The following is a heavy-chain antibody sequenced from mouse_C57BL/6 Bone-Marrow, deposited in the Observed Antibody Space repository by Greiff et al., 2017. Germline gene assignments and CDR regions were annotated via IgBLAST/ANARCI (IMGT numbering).Heavy chain of an antibody. J-gene: IGHJ2*01. Sequence: QVQLQQPGAELVMPGASVKLSCKASGYTFTSYWMHWVKQRPGQGLEWIGEIDPSDSYTNYNQKFKGKSTLTVDKSSSTAYMQLSSLTSEDSAVYYCARSITAVVDYWGRGSTLTVSS. CDR1: GYTFTSYW. CDR3: ARSITAVVDY. D-gene: IGHD1-1*01. V-gene: IGHV1-69*01. CDR2: IDPSDSYT.